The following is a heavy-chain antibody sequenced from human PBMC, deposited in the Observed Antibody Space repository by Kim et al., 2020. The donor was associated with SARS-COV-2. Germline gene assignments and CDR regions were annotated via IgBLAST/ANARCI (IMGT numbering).Heavy chain of an antibody. Sequence: ASVKVSCKASGYTFTSYGISWVRQAPGQGLEWMGWISAYNGNTNYAQKLQGRVTMTTDTSTSTAYMELRSLRSDDTAVYYCARDFGDSSGYYFGLYYYYGMDVWGQGTTVTVSS. J-gene: IGHJ6*02. CDR3: ARDFGDSSGYYFGLYYYYGMDV. CDR2: ISAYNGNT. CDR1: GYTFTSYG. D-gene: IGHD3-22*01. V-gene: IGHV1-18*04.